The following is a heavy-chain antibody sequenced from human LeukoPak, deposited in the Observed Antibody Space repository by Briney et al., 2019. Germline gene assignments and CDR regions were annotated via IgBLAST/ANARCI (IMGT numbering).Heavy chain of an antibody. Sequence: SGKVSCKASGGTFSSYAISWVRQAPGQGLEWMGRIIPILGIANYAQKFQGRVTITAEKSTSTAYMELSSLRSEHTAVYYSARRYVHGMDVWGQGTTVTVSS. D-gene: IGHD1-14*01. J-gene: IGHJ6*02. CDR2: IIPILGIA. CDR3: ARRYVHGMDV. V-gene: IGHV1-69*04. CDR1: GGTFSSYA.